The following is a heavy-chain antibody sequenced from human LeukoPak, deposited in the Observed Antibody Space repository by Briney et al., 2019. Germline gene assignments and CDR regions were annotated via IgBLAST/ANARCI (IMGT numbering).Heavy chain of an antibody. Sequence: PSETLSLTCTVSGGSISSGGYYRSWIRQHPGKGLEWIGYIYYSGSTYYNPSLKSRVTISVDTSKNQFSLKLSSVTAADTAVYYCASGIPHNPYYYYGMDVWGQGTTVTVSS. CDR2: IYYSGST. D-gene: IGHD1-14*01. V-gene: IGHV4-31*03. CDR3: ASGIPHNPYYYYGMDV. CDR1: GGSISSGGYY. J-gene: IGHJ6*02.